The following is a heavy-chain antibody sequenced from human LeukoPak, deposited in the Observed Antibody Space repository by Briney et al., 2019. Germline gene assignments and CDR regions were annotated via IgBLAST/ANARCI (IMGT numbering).Heavy chain of an antibody. CDR3: ARYRNEALFAFDI. J-gene: IGHJ3*02. D-gene: IGHD1-14*01. Sequence: NPSETLSLTCTVSGDSISNYYWSWIRQPPGKGLEWIGYIYYSGNTDYNPSLKSRVTISVDTSKNQFYLRLNSVTAADTAVYYCARYRNEALFAFDIWGQGTMVTVSS. CDR1: GDSISNYY. CDR2: IYYSGNT. V-gene: IGHV4-59*01.